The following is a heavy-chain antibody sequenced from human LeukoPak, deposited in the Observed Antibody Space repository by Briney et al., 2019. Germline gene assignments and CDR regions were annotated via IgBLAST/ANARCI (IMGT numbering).Heavy chain of an antibody. Sequence: GGSLRLSCAASGFTFSGSAMLWLPQASGKGLEGVGRIRSKTNSYATAYAASVKGRFTISRDDSKNTAYPRMNSLKTEDTAVYYCTRRPSYNSSGWYKDYWGQGTLVTVSS. CDR1: GFTFSGSA. CDR2: IRSKTNSYAT. V-gene: IGHV3-73*01. J-gene: IGHJ4*02. CDR3: TRRPSYNSSGWYKDY. D-gene: IGHD6-19*01.